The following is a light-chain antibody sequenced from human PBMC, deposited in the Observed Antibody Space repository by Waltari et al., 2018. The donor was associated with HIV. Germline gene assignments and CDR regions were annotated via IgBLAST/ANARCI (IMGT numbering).Light chain of an antibody. CDR2: WAS. J-gene: IGKJ1*01. CDR1: QNILSNSNKKNY. Sequence: DIVMTQSPDALAVSLGERATINCTSSQNILSNSNKKNYLAWYQQRAGQPPKLLIYWASTRESGVPDRFDGSGSGTDFTLSISSLQTEDVAIYYCQQYYNTPRTFGQGTKVEIK. CDR3: QQYYNTPRT. V-gene: IGKV4-1*01.